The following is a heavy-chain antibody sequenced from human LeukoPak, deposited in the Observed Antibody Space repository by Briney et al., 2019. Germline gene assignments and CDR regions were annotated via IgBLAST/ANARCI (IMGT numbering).Heavy chain of an antibody. CDR1: GYSFTSYW. J-gene: IGHJ3*02. V-gene: IGHV5-51*01. Sequence: GESLKISCKGSGYSFTSYWIGWVRQMPGKGLEWMGIIYPGGSDTRYSPSFQGQVTISADKSISTAYLQWSSLKASDTAMYYCASTITIFGVVLKDAFDIWGQGTMVTVSS. CDR2: IYPGGSDT. CDR3: ASTITIFGVVLKDAFDI. D-gene: IGHD3-3*01.